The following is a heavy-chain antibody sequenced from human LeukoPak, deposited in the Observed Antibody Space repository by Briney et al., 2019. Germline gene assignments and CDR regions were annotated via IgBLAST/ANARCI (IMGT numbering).Heavy chain of an antibody. CDR1: GFTFSSYS. CDR2: VKQDGSEK. D-gene: IGHD2-21*02. J-gene: IGHJ3*02. Sequence: PGGSLRLSCAASGFTFSSYSMNWVRQAPGKGLEWVANVKQDGSEKYYVDSVKGRFTISRDNAKNSLYLQMNSLRAEDTAVYYCARAQGGDPIVYTFDIWGQGTMVTVSS. V-gene: IGHV3-7*01. CDR3: ARAQGGDPIVYTFDI.